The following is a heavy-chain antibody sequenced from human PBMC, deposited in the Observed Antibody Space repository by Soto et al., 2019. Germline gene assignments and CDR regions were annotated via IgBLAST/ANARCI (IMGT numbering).Heavy chain of an antibody. CDR2: IYYSGST. CDR3: ASRSPRCSGGSCYDY. D-gene: IGHD2-15*01. Sequence: SETLSLTCTVSGGSISSYYWSWIRQPPGKGLEWIGYIYYSGSTNYNPSLKSRVTISVDTSKNQFSLKLSSVTAADTAVYYCASRSPRCSGGSCYDYWGQGTLVTVSS. V-gene: IGHV4-59*01. J-gene: IGHJ4*02. CDR1: GGSISSYY.